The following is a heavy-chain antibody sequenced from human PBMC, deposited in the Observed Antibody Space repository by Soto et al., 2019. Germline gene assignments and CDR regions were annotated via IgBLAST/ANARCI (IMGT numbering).Heavy chain of an antibody. CDR1: GGTFSSYA. CDR3: VTSRLIFAVAGETEFYFVY. J-gene: IGHJ4*02. Sequence: GASVKVSCKASGGTFSSYAISWVRQAPGQGLEWMGGIIPIFGTANYARKFQGRVTITADESTSTAYMELSSLRSDDTAVYYCVTSRLIFAVAGETEFYFVYWRQGLLVSV. CDR2: IIPIFGTA. D-gene: IGHD6-19*01. V-gene: IGHV1-69*13.